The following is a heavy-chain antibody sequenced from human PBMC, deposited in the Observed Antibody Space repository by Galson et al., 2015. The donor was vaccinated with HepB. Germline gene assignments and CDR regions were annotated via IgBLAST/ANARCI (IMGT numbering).Heavy chain of an antibody. D-gene: IGHD4-17*01. CDR2: ISYDGSNK. V-gene: IGHV3-30-3*01. J-gene: IGHJ4*02. CDR1: RFVFNNHA. Sequence: SLRLSCAVARFVFNNHAMSWVRQAPGKGLEWVAVISYDGSNKYYADSVKGRFTISRDNSKNTLYLQMNSLRAEDTAVYYCSTVTRKGYYFDYWGQGTLVTASS. CDR3: STVTRKGYYFDY.